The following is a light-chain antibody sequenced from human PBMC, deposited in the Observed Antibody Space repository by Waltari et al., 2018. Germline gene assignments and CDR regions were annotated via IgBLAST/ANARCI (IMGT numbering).Light chain of an antibody. CDR1: QNIGTY. Sequence: LTQSPGTLSLSPGERATLSCRASQNIGTYLVWYQQKPGQPPRLLMYAASRRATGVPYRFSGSWSGTDFSLTISRLEPEDFAVYYCQNHERLPATFGQGTRVEIK. J-gene: IGKJ1*01. CDR2: AAS. V-gene: IGKV3-20*01. CDR3: QNHERLPAT.